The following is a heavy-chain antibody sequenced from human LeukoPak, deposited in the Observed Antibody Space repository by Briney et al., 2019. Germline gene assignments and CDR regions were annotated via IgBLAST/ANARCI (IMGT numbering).Heavy chain of an antibody. CDR1: GGSISNYY. D-gene: IGHD6-13*01. J-gene: IGHJ4*02. V-gene: IGHV4-59*01. CDR3: ARGVYIAAAQYGY. Sequence: KTSETLSLTCTVSGGSISNYYWSWIRQPPGKGLEWIGYIYYSGTTNYKPSLKSRVTISVDTSKNQFSLKLNSVTAADTAVYYCARGVYIAAAQYGYWGQGTLVTVSS. CDR2: IYYSGTT.